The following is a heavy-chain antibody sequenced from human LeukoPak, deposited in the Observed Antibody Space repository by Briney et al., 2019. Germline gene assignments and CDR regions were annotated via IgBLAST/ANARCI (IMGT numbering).Heavy chain of an antibody. Sequence: PGGTLRLSCAASGFTFSSYGMSWVRQAPGKGLEWVSAISGSGGSTYYADSVKGRFTISRDNSKNTLYLQMNSLRAEDTAVYYCAKGGTSDSSSWYYAEYFQHWGQGTLVTVSS. D-gene: IGHD6-13*01. J-gene: IGHJ1*01. CDR1: GFTFSSYG. CDR2: ISGSGGST. CDR3: AKGGTSDSSSWYYAEYFQH. V-gene: IGHV3-23*01.